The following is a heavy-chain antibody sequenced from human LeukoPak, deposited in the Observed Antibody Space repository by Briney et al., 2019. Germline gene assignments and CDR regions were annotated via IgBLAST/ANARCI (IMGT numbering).Heavy chain of an antibody. V-gene: IGHV4-59*12. Sequence: SETLSLTCTVSGGSISSYYWSWIRQPPGKGLEWIGYIYYSGSTNYNPSLKSRVTISVDTSKNQFSLKLSSVTAADTAVYYCARRDDYYDSRGYDDAFDIWGQGTKVTVSS. CDR1: GGSISSYY. D-gene: IGHD3-22*01. CDR2: IYYSGST. CDR3: ARRDDYYDSRGYDDAFDI. J-gene: IGHJ3*02.